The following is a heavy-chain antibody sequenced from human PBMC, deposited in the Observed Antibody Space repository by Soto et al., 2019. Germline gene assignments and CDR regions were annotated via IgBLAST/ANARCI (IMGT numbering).Heavy chain of an antibody. J-gene: IGHJ5*02. V-gene: IGHV1-18*01. CDR1: GYSFSNYN. Sequence: ASVKVSCKSSGYSFSNYNFCWVRQAPGQGLEWLGWISGYNGNTNYAQKLQGRVTMTTDSFTSTAYMELRSLRSDDTAVYYCAREPISTPRGVTQVDPWGQGTQVTVSS. CDR2: ISGYNGNT. CDR3: AREPISTPRGVTQVDP. D-gene: IGHD3-10*01.